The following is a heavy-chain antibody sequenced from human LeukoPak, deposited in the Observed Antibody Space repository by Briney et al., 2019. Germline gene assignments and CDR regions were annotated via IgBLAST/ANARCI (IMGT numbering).Heavy chain of an antibody. V-gene: IGHV1-2*04. CDR2: INPNSGGT. CDR3: ATRAGGGPKPDYYYYGMDV. Sequence: ASVKVSCKASGYTFTGYYMHWVRQTPGQGLEWMGWINPNSGGTNYAQKFQGWVTMTRDTSISTAYMELSRLRSDDTAVYYCATRAGGGPKPDYYYYGMDVWGQGTTVTVS. CDR1: GYTFTGYY. J-gene: IGHJ6*02. D-gene: IGHD3-16*01.